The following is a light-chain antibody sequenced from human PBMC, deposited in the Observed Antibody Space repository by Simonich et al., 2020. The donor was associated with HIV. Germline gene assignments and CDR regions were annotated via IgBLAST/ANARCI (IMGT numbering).Light chain of an antibody. V-gene: IGLV2-14*01. CDR3: SSYSSSITWV. J-gene: IGLJ3*02. Sequence: QSALTQPASVSGSPGQSITISCTGTSSDVGGYNYVSWYQQHPGKAPKLLIYDVSKRPSGVSHRFSGSKSCNTASLTISGLQTEDEADYYCSSYSSSITWVFGGGTKLTVL. CDR1: SSDVGGYNY. CDR2: DVS.